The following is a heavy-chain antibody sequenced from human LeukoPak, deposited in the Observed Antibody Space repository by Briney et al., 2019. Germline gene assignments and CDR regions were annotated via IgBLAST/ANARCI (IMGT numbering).Heavy chain of an antibody. CDR2: ISGSGGST. D-gene: IGHD3-10*01. CDR1: GFTFGTHA. Sequence: PGGSLRLSCAASGFTFGTHAMTWVRQAPGKGLEWVSGISGSGGSTYYADSVKGRFTISTDNSKNTLYVQMNSLRAEDTAVYYCAREWLYGSGSYGGFDVWGQGTMVTVSS. J-gene: IGHJ3*01. V-gene: IGHV3-23*01. CDR3: AREWLYGSGSYGGFDV.